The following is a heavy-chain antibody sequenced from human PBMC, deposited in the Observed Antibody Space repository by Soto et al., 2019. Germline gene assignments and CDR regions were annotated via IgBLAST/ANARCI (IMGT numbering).Heavy chain of an antibody. D-gene: IGHD5-12*01. CDR2: ISASGDRT. CDR1: GFTLTNYA. Sequence: EVQLLVSGGGSVQPGGSLRLSCEVSGFTLTNYAMSWVRQAQGKGREWVSQISASGDRTYYADSVKGRCTISKDISKTTLFLQITSLRCEDSAVYYCERSWTWGQGSMVTVSS. V-gene: IGHV3-23*01. J-gene: IGHJ3*01. CDR3: ERSWT.